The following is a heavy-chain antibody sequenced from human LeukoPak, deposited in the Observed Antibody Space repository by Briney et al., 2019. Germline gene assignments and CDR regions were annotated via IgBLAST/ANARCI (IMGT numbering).Heavy chain of an antibody. CDR2: IWSDGNNK. CDR3: ARSREVGATFEYYFDY. Sequence: PGRSLRLSCAASGFTFSRYGMHWVRQAPGKGLEWVAVIWSDGNNKYYADSVKGRFTISRDNSKNTLFLQMNSLRAEDTAVYYCARSREVGATFEYYFDYWGRGTLVTVSS. D-gene: IGHD1-26*01. V-gene: IGHV3-33*01. J-gene: IGHJ4*02. CDR1: GFTFSRYG.